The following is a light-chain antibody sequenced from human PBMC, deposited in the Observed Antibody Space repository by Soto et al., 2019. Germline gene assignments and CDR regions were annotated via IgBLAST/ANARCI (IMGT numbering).Light chain of an antibody. J-gene: IGKJ4*01. V-gene: IGKV1-6*01. CDR2: AAS. CDR3: LQDYNYPLT. CDR1: QGIRSE. Sequence: AIQMTQSPSSLSASVGDRVTITCRASQGIRSELGWYQQKPGKAPKLLIYAASSLQSGVPSRFSGSGSGTYFTLTISSLQPEDFASYYCLQDYNYPLTFGGGTKVEIQ.